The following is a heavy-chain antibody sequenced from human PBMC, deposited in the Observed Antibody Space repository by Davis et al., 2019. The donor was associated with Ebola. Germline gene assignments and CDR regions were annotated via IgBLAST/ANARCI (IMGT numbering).Heavy chain of an antibody. J-gene: IGHJ6*02. D-gene: IGHD6-19*01. CDR1: GFTFGTYD. V-gene: IGHV3-23*01. Sequence: GESLKISCPASGFTFGTYDMSWVRQAPGQGLEWVSGISASGGSTYYADSVKGRFTISRDNSKNTLYLQMNSLRAEDTAVYYCARAMGTSGWANYYYYGMDVWGQGTTVTVSS. CDR2: ISASGGST. CDR3: ARAMGTSGWANYYYYGMDV.